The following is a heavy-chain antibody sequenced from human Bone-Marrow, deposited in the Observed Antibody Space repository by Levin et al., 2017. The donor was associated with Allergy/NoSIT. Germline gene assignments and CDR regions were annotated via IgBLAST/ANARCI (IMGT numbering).Heavy chain of an antibody. CDR2: IVSSNNYI. Sequence: LTNYGMNWIRQAPGKGLEWVSSIVSSNNYIYYADSVKGRFTISRDNAKNSLYLQMNSLRVEDTAVYYCAKLVGNILTDYFGSWGQGFLVTESS. V-gene: IGHV3-21*01. J-gene: IGHJ4*02. CDR1: LTNYG. CDR3: AKLVGNILTDYFGS. D-gene: IGHD3-9*01.